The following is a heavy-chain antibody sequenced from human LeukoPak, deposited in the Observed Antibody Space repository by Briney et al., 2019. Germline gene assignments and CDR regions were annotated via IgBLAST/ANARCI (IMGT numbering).Heavy chain of an antibody. Sequence: SETLSLTCTVSGGSISSYYWSWIRQPAGKGLEWIGRIYTSGSTNYNPSLKSRVTMSVDTSKNQFSLKLSSVTAADTAVYYCARETYGSGSHPFDYWGQGTLVTVSS. CDR1: GGSISSYY. CDR3: ARETYGSGSHPFDY. D-gene: IGHD3-10*01. V-gene: IGHV4-4*07. J-gene: IGHJ4*02. CDR2: IYTSGST.